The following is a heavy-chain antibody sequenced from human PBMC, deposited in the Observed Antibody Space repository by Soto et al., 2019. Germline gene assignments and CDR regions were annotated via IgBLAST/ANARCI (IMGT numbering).Heavy chain of an antibody. CDR3: ATSQKGYNWNYFDH. CDR1: GASISGSYYY. J-gene: IGHJ4*02. D-gene: IGHD1-20*01. Sequence: QLQLQESGPGLVKPSETLSLTCAVSGASISGSYYYWAWLRQSPGKGPGWIGSVFYTGFTSYNPSLESRVSVSVDTSKSQVSLKLSAVTAADTAVYYCATSQKGYNWNYFDHWGQGALVTVSS. CDR2: VFYTGFT. V-gene: IGHV4-39*01.